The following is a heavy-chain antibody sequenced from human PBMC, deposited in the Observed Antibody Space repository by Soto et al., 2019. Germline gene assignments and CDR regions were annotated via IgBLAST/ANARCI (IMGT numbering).Heavy chain of an antibody. D-gene: IGHD6-25*01. CDR3: ARRKERSGPNYFDY. J-gene: IGHJ4*02. CDR1: GYTFTTYD. V-gene: IGHV1-8*01. CDR2: MNPYTGKA. Sequence: QVQLVQSGAEVKRPGASLKVSCQASGYTFTTYDINWVRQAPGQGLEWMGWMNPYTGKAGYAQKFQGRVTMTRDNSISTAYMELSSLRSEDTAVYYCARRKERSGPNYFDYWGLGTPVTVSS.